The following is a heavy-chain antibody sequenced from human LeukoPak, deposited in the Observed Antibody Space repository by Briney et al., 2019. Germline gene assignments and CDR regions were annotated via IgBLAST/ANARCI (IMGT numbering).Heavy chain of an antibody. Sequence: PSETLSLTCAVSGGSISSGGYSWSWIRQPPGKGLEWIGYIYHSGSTYYNPSLKSRVTISVDRSKNQFSLKLSSVTAADTAVYYCARGRHYYGSGSSNWFDPWGQGTLVTVSP. CDR1: GGSISSGGYS. D-gene: IGHD3-10*01. CDR2: IYHSGST. CDR3: ARGRHYYGSGSSNWFDP. V-gene: IGHV4-30-2*01. J-gene: IGHJ5*02.